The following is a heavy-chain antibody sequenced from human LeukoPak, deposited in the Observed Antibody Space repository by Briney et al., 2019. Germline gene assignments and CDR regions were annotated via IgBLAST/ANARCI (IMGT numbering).Heavy chain of an antibody. CDR2: FTSSGGTT. Sequence: GGSLRLSCAASGFTFSSYAMTWVRQAPGRGLEWVSTFTSSGGTTYYAASVKGRFTISRDNSKNTLYLQMDSLRAEDTAVYYCAKDGVAPGSGGDYFDYWGQGTLVTVSS. CDR3: AKDGVAPGSGGDYFDY. CDR1: GFTFSSYA. D-gene: IGHD3-10*01. V-gene: IGHV3-23*01. J-gene: IGHJ4*02.